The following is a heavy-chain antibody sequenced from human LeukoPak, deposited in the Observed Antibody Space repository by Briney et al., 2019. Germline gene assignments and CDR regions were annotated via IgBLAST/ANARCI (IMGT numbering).Heavy chain of an antibody. CDR3: ARGPSDYYDSSGYRFDI. D-gene: IGHD3-22*01. Sequence: SLTLSLDCAVYGGSFRGYFWTWIGQPPGKGLDWTGVVNHSGSTNYNPSLKSRVTISVDTSKNQFSLKLSSVTAADTAVYYCARGPSDYYDSSGYRFDIWGQGTMVTVSS. J-gene: IGHJ3*02. CDR2: VNHSGST. V-gene: IGHV4-34*01. CDR1: GGSFRGYF.